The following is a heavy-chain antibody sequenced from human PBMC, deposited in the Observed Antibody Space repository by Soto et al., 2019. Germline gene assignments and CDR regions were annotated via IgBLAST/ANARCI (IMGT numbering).Heavy chain of an antibody. D-gene: IGHD3-22*01. Sequence: PGGSLRLSCAASGFTFSSYAMSWVRQAPGKVLEWVSAISGSGGSTYYADSVKGRFTISRDNSKNTLYLQMNSLRAEDTAVYYCAKDPYDSSGYYYDWFDPWGQGTLVTVSS. CDR1: GFTFSSYA. J-gene: IGHJ5*02. CDR3: AKDPYDSSGYYYDWFDP. CDR2: ISGSGGST. V-gene: IGHV3-23*01.